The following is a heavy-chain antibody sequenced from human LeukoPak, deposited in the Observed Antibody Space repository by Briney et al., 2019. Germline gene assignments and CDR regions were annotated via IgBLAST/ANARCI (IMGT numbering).Heavy chain of an antibody. V-gene: IGHV3-74*01. Sequence: GGSLRLSCAASGFNFSNHWMHWVRQTPGKGLVWVSRIISDGSSTSYADSVKGRFTIPRDNAKSTLYLQMSSLRAEDTAVYYCARDGSLPDYWGQGTLVTVSS. CDR1: GFNFSNHW. J-gene: IGHJ4*02. CDR2: IISDGSST. CDR3: ARDGSLPDY.